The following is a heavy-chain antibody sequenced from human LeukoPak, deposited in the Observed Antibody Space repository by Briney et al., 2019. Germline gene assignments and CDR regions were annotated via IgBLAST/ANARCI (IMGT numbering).Heavy chain of an antibody. CDR2: ISTSTTTI. D-gene: IGHD3-9*01. J-gene: IGHJ5*02. CDR1: GFTFSSYS. CDR3: AKGHYDILTGGYNWFDP. Sequence: GGSLRLSCEASGFTFSSYSMNWVRQAPGKGLEWISYISTSTTTIYYANSVKGRFTISRDNAKKSLYLQMNSLRVEDTAVYYCAKGHYDILTGGYNWFDPWGQGTLVTVSS. V-gene: IGHV3-48*01.